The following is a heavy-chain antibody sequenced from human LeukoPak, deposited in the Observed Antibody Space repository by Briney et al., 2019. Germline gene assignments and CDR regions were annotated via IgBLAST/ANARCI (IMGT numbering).Heavy chain of an antibody. CDR1: GGSISSGGYS. Sequence: SQTLSLTCAVSGGSISSGGYSWSWIRQPPGKGLEWIGYIYHSGSTYYNPSLKSRVTISVDRSKDQFSLKLSSVTAADTAVYYCARAVPANWFDPWGQGTLVTVSS. CDR2: IYHSGST. CDR3: ARAVPANWFDP. D-gene: IGHD2-2*01. V-gene: IGHV4-30-2*01. J-gene: IGHJ5*02.